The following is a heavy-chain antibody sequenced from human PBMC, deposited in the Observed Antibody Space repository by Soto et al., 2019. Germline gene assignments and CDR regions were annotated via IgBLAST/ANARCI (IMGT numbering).Heavy chain of an antibody. CDR2: IIPIFGTA. CDR1: GGTFSSYA. J-gene: IGHJ2*01. CDR3: ARGNYDPRRNWYFDL. V-gene: IGHV1-69*12. D-gene: IGHD3-3*01. Sequence: QVQLVQSGAEVKKPGSSVKVSCKASGGTFSSYAISWVRQAPGQGLEWMGGIIPIFGTANYAQKFQGRVTIXXDXSXXTADMELSSLRSEDTAVYYCARGNYDPRRNWYFDLWGRGTLVTVSS.